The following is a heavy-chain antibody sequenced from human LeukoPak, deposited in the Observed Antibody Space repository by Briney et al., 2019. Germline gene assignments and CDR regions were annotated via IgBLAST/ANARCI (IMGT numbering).Heavy chain of an antibody. Sequence: GGSLRLSCAASGFTFNSYWMHWVRQAPGKGLVWVSRIDSDGSSTSYADSVKGRFTISRDNAKNTLYLQMNSLRAEDTAVYYCATADHKRGYSSGTHWGQGTLVTVSS. CDR2: IDSDGSST. J-gene: IGHJ4*02. CDR1: GFTFNSYW. D-gene: IGHD6-19*01. CDR3: ATADHKRGYSSGTH. V-gene: IGHV3-74*01.